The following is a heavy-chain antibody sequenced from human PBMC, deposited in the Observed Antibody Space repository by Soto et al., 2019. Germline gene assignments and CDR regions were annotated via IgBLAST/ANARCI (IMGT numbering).Heavy chain of an antibody. CDR1: GGSISNYY. CDR3: AREYTRWLDR. J-gene: IGHJ5*02. D-gene: IGHD2-2*02. V-gene: IGHV4-59*01. CDR2: VYYSGTA. Sequence: SETLSLTCTVSGGSISNYYWSWIRQPPGKGLEWAGYVYYSGTASYNPSLESRVAMSVDTSKKQISLRLSSVTAADTAVYYCAREYTRWLDRWGQGTLVTVSS.